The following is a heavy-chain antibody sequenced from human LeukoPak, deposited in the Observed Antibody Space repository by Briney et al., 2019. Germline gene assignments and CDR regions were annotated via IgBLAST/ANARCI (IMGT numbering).Heavy chain of an antibody. CDR2: INHSGST. CDR3: ASHAGARSYRYPYTTYY. V-gene: IGHV4-39*07. Sequence: SETLSLTCTVSGASVSGSPYYWGWIRQSPGKGLEWIGEINHSGSTNYNPSLKSRVTISVDTSKNQFSLKLSSVTAADTAVYYCASHAGARSYRYPYTTYYWGQGTLVTVSS. CDR1: GASVSGSPYY. D-gene: IGHD3-16*02. J-gene: IGHJ4*02.